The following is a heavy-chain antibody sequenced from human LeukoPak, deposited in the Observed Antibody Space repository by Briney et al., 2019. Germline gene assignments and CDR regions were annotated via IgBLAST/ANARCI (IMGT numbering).Heavy chain of an antibody. CDR1: GFTFSNAW. Sequence: GGSLRLSCAASGFTFSNAWMSWVRQAPGKGLEWVGRIKSKTDGGTTDYAAPVKGRFTISRDDSKNTLYLQMNSLKTEDTAVYYCTTGPPYIAVAGLGYSDYWGQGTLVTVSS. CDR2: IKSKTDGGTT. J-gene: IGHJ4*02. D-gene: IGHD6-19*01. V-gene: IGHV3-15*01. CDR3: TTGPPYIAVAGLGYSDY.